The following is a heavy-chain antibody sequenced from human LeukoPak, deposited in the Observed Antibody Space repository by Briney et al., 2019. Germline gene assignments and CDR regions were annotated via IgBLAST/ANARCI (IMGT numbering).Heavy chain of an antibody. CDR2: IIPIFGTA. V-gene: IGHV1-69*13. D-gene: IGHD3-10*01. CDR3: ARVPYYYGSGRSADDYYYYMDV. J-gene: IGHJ6*03. Sequence: GASVKVSCKASGGTFSSYAISWVRQAPGQGLEWMGGIIPIFGTANYAQKFQGRVTITADESTSTAYMELSSLRSEDTAVYYCARVPYYYGSGRSADDYYYYMDVWGKGTTVPISS. CDR1: GGTFSSYA.